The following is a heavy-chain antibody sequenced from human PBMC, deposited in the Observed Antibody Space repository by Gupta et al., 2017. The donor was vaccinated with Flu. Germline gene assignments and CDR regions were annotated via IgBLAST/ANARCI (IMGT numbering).Heavy chain of an antibody. CDR1: GGSNSDTSYY. CDR3: ARRITYGKTFDY. V-gene: IGHV4-39*01. CDR2: VGYSGNT. D-gene: IGHD2/OR15-2a*01. J-gene: IGHJ4*02. Sequence: QLQLQESGPGLVKPSETLSLICTVSGGSNSDTSYYWGWIRQPPGKGLGWIGNVGYSGNTFYNPSLKSRVTISVDTSKNQFSLKLSSVTAADTAVYYCARRITYGKTFDYWGQGSLVTVSS.